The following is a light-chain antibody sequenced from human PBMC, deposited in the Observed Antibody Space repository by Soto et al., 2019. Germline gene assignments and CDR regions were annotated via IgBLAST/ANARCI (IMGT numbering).Light chain of an antibody. CDR3: QTWGTGIKV. CDR2: LNSDGSH. V-gene: IGLV4-69*01. J-gene: IGLJ2*01. Sequence: QPVLTQSPSASASLGASVKLTCTLSSGHSSYAIAWHQQQPEKGPRYLMKLNSDGSHSKGDGIPDRFSGSSSGAERYLTISSLQSEDEADYYCQTWGTGIKVFGGGTNVTVL. CDR1: SGHSSYA.